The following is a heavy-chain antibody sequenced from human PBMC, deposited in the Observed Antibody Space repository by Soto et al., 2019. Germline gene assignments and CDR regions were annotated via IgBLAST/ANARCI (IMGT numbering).Heavy chain of an antibody. V-gene: IGHV4-38-2*01. Sequence: SETLSLTCVVSGFSISSGYYWGWIRQSPGKGLEWIGSMFHSGTAYHNPSFERRVAISVDTSKNQFSLKLTSVTAADTAIYFCARLVYDTRLNYMYFDFWGQGTLVTVSS. J-gene: IGHJ4*02. CDR2: MFHSGTA. CDR3: ARLVYDTRLNYMYFDF. CDR1: GFSISSGYY. D-gene: IGHD3-10*01.